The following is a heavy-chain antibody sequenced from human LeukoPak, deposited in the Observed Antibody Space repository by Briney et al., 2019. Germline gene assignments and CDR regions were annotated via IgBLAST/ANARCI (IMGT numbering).Heavy chain of an antibody. CDR1: GFTFSTYS. J-gene: IGHJ4*02. D-gene: IGHD4-17*01. Sequence: GGSLRLSCAASGFTFSTYSMNWVRQAPGKGLEWVSSISSSSSYIYYADSVKGRFTISRDNAKNSLYLRMNSLRAEDTAVYYCARPLKTTVTTIGYWGQGTLVTVSS. CDR3: ARPLKTTVTTIGY. CDR2: ISSSSSYI. V-gene: IGHV3-21*01.